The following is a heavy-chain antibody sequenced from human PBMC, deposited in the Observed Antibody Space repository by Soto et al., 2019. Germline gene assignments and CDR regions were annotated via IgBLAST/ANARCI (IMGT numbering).Heavy chain of an antibody. Sequence: QVQLQESGPGLVKPSETLSLTCTVSGGSISSGGYWSWVRQRPGKGLEWIGYIYSSGSTYYSPSLVSRTSISIDTSKTQFSLKMSSVTAADTAVFYCARDRGSYGMDVWGQGTTVTVS. CDR3: ARDRGSYGMDV. CDR1: GGSISSGGY. J-gene: IGHJ6*02. CDR2: IYSSGST. V-gene: IGHV4-31*03.